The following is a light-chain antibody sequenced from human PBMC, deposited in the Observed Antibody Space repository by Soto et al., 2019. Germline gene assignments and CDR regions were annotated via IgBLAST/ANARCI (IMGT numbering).Light chain of an antibody. CDR3: QQYDNSPYT. J-gene: IGKJ2*01. CDR2: GAS. V-gene: IGKV3-20*01. Sequence: PGGRATLSCRASQSVSSSNLAWYQKKPGQAPRVLIYGASTRATGIPDRFSGSGSGTDLTLTISRLEPEDFAVYYCQQYDNSPYTFGQGTNLEIK. CDR1: QSVSSSN.